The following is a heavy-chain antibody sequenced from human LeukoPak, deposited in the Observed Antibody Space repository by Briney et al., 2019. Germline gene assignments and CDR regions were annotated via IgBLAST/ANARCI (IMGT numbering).Heavy chain of an antibody. D-gene: IGHD2-15*01. CDR3: ARENYVVVVAATFGAFDI. J-gene: IGHJ3*02. CDR1: GFTFSSYW. V-gene: IGHV3-74*01. CDR2: INTDGSST. Sequence: GGSLRLSCAASGFTFSSYWMHWVRQAPGKGLVWVSRINTDGSSTSYADSVKGRFTISRDNSKNTLYLQMNSLRAEDTAVYYCARENYVVVVAATFGAFDIWGQGTMVTVSS.